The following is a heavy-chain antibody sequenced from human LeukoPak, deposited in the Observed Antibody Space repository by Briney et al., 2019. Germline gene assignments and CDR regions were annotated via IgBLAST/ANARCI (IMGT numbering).Heavy chain of an antibody. CDR3: ARALAGPGYYYYYYGMDV. J-gene: IGHJ6*02. D-gene: IGHD6-13*01. Sequence: SETLSLTCTVPGGSISSYYWSWIRQPAGKGLEWIGRIYTSGSTNYNPSLKSRVTMSVDTSKNQFSLKLSSVTAADTAVYYCARALAGPGYYYYYYGMDVWGQGTTVTVSS. CDR1: GGSISSYY. V-gene: IGHV4-4*07. CDR2: IYTSGST.